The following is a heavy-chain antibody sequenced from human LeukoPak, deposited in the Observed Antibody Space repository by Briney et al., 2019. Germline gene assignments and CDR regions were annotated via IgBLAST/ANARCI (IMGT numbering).Heavy chain of an antibody. D-gene: IGHD4-11*01. V-gene: IGHV5-51*01. CDR3: ARGRGTTVTTYGY. CDR2: IYPGDSDT. Sequence: GESLKISCKGSGYSFTNYWIGWVRQMPGKGLEWMGIIYPGDSDTKYSPSFQGQVSISADKSISTAYLQWSSLKASDTAMYYCARGRGTTVTTYGYWGQGTLVTVSS. J-gene: IGHJ4*02. CDR1: GYSFTNYW.